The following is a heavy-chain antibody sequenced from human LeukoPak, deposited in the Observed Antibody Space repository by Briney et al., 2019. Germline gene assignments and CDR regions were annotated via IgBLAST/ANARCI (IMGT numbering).Heavy chain of an antibody. Sequence: SETLSLTCTFSGASITSYYWGWVRQPPGKGLEWLGTIYYSGSTYYNPSLKSRVTMSVDTSKNQFSLKLSSVTAADTAVYYCARGAYYDSSGYYYGVGWFDPWGQGTLVTVSS. J-gene: IGHJ5*02. D-gene: IGHD3-22*01. CDR1: GASITSYY. V-gene: IGHV4-39*07. CDR3: ARGAYYDSSGYYYGVGWFDP. CDR2: IYYSGST.